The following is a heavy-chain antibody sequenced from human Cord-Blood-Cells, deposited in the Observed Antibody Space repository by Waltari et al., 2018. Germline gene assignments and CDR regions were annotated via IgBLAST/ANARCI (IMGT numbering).Heavy chain of an antibody. J-gene: IGHJ5*02. CDR2: VSAYNGNT. CDR3: ARDPGGGSLCNWFDP. Sequence: QVQLVQSGAEVKKPGASVKVSCKASGYTFTSYGISWVRPAPGQGLEWMGWVSAYNGNTNYAQKLQGRVTMTTDTSTSTAYMELRSLRSDDTAVYYCARDPGGGSLCNWFDPWGQGTLVTVSS. CDR1: GYTFTSYG. D-gene: IGHD3-16*01. V-gene: IGHV1-18*01.